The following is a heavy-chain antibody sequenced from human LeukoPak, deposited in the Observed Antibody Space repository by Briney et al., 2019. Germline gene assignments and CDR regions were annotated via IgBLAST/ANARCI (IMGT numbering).Heavy chain of an antibody. CDR2: FSGSGGST. V-gene: IGHV3-23*01. CDR3: AKSGYNRFDY. J-gene: IGHJ4*02. Sequence: GGSLRLSCAASGFSFSSYAMSWVRQAPGKGLEWVSSFSGSGGSTYYADSVKGRFTISRDNSENTLYLQMISLRAEDTAVYYCAKSGYNRFDYWGQGTLVTVSS. CDR1: GFSFSSYA. D-gene: IGHD5-24*01.